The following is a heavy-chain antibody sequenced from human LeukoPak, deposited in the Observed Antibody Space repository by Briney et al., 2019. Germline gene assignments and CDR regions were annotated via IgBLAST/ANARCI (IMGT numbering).Heavy chain of an antibody. J-gene: IGHJ4*02. Sequence: GGSLRLSCVASGFTFKDYYMSWIRQAPGKGLEWISYIGSSGIYTNYADAVKGRFTISRDNVQNSLYLQMNSLRVEDAAVYYCARGSSSWPNYFDYWGQGTLVTVSS. CDR2: IGSSGIYT. CDR1: GFTFKDYY. V-gene: IGHV3-11*06. CDR3: ARGSSSWPNYFDY. D-gene: IGHD6-13*01.